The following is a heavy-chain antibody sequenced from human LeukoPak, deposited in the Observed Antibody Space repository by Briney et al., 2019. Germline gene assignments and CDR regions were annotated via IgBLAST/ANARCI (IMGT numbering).Heavy chain of an antibody. J-gene: IGHJ3*02. D-gene: IGHD3-9*01. CDR2: IYSGGST. CDR3: ARIYFDHAFDI. V-gene: IGHV3-53*01. Sequence: GGSLRLSCAASGFTVSSNYMSWVRQAPGKGLEWVSVIYSGGSTCYADSVKGRLTISRDNSKNTLYLQMNSLRAEDTAVYYCARIYFDHAFDIWGQGTMVTVSS. CDR1: GFTVSSNY.